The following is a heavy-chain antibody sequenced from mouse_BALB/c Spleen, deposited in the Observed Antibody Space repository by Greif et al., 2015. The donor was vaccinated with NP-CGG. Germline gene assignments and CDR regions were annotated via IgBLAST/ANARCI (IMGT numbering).Heavy chain of an antibody. CDR1: GFSLTSYG. CDR3: AKNYGNYEGLYAMDY. Sequence: QVQLQQSGPGLVQPSQSLSITCTVSGFSLTSYGVHWVRQSPGKGLEWLGVIWRGGSTDYNAAFMSRLSITKDNSKSXVFFKMNSLQADDTAIYYCAKNYGNYEGLYAMDYWGQGTSVTVSS. D-gene: IGHD2-1*01. CDR2: IWRGGST. V-gene: IGHV2-5*01. J-gene: IGHJ4*01.